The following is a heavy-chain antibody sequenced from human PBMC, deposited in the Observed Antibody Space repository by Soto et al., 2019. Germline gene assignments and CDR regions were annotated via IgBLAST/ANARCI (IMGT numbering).Heavy chain of an antibody. CDR3: AREVAAPDYYYYGMDV. J-gene: IGHJ6*04. CDR1: GFPVSSNY. CDR2: IYSGGST. D-gene: IGHD6-6*01. V-gene: IGHV3-66*01. Sequence: PGGSLRLSCAASGFPVSSNYMSWVRQAPGKGLEWVSVIYSGGSTYYADSVKGRFTISRDNSKNTLYLQMNSLRAEDTAVYYCAREVAAPDYYYYGMDVGGKGTTVTVS.